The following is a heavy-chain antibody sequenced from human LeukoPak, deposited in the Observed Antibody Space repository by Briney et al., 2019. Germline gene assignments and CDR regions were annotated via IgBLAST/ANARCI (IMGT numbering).Heavy chain of an antibody. V-gene: IGHV4-59*01. D-gene: IGHD2-21*01. CDR1: GGSISSYY. CDR2: IYYSGSN. Sequence: SETLSLICTVSGGSISSYYWSWIRQPPGRGREWMGYIYYSGSNNYNPSLKSRVTISVDTSKDQFSLKLSSVTAADTAVYYCARDHGVRGLWWSGYYGMDVWGQGTTVTVSS. J-gene: IGHJ6*02. CDR3: ARDHGVRGLWWSGYYGMDV.